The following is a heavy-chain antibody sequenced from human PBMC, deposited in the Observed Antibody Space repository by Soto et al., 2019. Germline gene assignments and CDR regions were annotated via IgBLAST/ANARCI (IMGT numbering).Heavy chain of an antibody. J-gene: IGHJ4*02. V-gene: IGHV4-31*03. Sequence: PSETLSLTCTVSGGSISSGGYYWSWIRQHPGKGLEWIGYIYYSGSTYYNPSLKSRVTISVDTSKNQFSLKLSSVTAADTAVYYCARDRSRDYFDYWGQXTLVTVSS. CDR3: ARDRSRDYFDY. D-gene: IGHD6-13*01. CDR1: GGSISSGGYY. CDR2: IYYSGST.